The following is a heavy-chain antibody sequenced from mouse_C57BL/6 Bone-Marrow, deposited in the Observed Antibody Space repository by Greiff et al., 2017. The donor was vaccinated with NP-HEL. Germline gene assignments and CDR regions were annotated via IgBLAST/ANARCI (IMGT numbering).Heavy chain of an antibody. V-gene: IGHV1-64*01. CDR3: ARRGGNSFDY. J-gene: IGHJ2*01. CDR2: IHPNSGST. Sequence: VQLQEPGAELVKPGASVKLSCKASGYTFTSYWMHWVKQRPGQGLEWIGMIHPNSGSTNYNEKFKSKATLTVDKSSSTAYMQLSSLTSEDSAVYYCARRGGNSFDYWGQGTTLTVSS. CDR1: GYTFTSYW. D-gene: IGHD1-1*02.